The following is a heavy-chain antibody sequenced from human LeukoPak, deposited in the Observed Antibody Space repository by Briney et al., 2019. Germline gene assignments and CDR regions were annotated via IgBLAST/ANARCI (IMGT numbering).Heavy chain of an antibody. CDR2: IKQDGSEK. D-gene: IGHD3/OR15-3a*01. CDR1: GFTFSSYW. J-gene: IGHJ3*02. V-gene: IGHV3-7*03. CDR3: ARADEGLAHSIAGAFDI. Sequence: GGSLRLSCAASGFTFSSYWMSWVRQAPGKGLEWVANIKQDGSEKYYVDSVKGRFTISRDNAKNSLYLQMNSLRAEDTALYHCARADEGLAHSIAGAFDIWGQGTMVTVSS.